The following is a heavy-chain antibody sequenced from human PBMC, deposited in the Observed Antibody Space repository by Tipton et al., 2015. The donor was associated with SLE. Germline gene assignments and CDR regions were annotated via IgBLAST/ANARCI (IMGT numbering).Heavy chain of an antibody. D-gene: IGHD3-16*02. V-gene: IGHV4-4*02. CDR1: GDSITSITRTNW. CDR3: AQAHLWGSYRYASDI. CDR2: IFHSGST. Sequence: GLVKPSGTLSLTCTVSGDSITSITRTNWWSWVRQPPGKGLEWIGEIFHSGSTNYRPSLKSRVTISLDTSKTYFSLKLSSVTAADTAVYYCAQAHLWGSYRYASDIWGQGTMVTVSS. J-gene: IGHJ3*02.